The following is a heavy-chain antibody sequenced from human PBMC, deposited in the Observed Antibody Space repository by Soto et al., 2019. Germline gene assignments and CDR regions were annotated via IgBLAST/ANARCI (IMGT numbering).Heavy chain of an antibody. J-gene: IGHJ6*02. D-gene: IGHD3-22*01. V-gene: IGHV1-69*13. CDR1: GGTFSSYA. CDR2: IIPIFGTA. Sequence: SVKVSCKASGGTFSSYALSWVRQAPGQGLEWMGGIIPIFGTANYAQKFQGRVTITADESTSTAYMELSSLRSEDTAVYYCAKAIVVAVTYYYYGMDVWGQGTTVTVSS. CDR3: AKAIVVAVTYYYYGMDV.